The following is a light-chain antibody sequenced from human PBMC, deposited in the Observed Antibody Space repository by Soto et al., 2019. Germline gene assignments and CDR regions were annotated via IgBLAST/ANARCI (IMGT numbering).Light chain of an antibody. CDR3: QQGHNWPLT. CDR2: GAS. J-gene: IGKJ2*01. CDR1: QSINSE. V-gene: IGKV3-15*01. Sequence: ERVMTQSAATLSLSPGERAALFCRASQSINSELAWYQQKPGQPPRLLIYGASTRATGVPARFTGSESGSEFTLTISGLQSEDFAVYYCQQGHNWPLTFGQGTRLEI.